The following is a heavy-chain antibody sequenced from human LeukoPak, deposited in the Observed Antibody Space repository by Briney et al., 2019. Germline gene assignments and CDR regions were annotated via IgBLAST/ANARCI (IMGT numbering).Heavy chain of an antibody. D-gene: IGHD7-27*01. Sequence: PGGSLRLSCAASGFTFSSYWMHWVRQAPGKGLVWVSRINTDGSTKTYADSVKGRFTISRDNAKNTLYLQMNSLRAEDTAVYYCARAPPGYYGMDVWGQGTTVTVSS. V-gene: IGHV3-74*01. CDR2: INTDGSTK. CDR3: ARAPPGYYGMDV. CDR1: GFTFSSYW. J-gene: IGHJ6*02.